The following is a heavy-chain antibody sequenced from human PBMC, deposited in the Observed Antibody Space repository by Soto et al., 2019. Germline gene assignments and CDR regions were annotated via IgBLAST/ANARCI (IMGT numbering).Heavy chain of an antibody. Sequence: SETLSLTCSVSGDSVSRGSYHWSWIRQPPGKGLEWIGFKPYTGSPDYNPFLKSRVVISIDRSKNQFSLKLSSVTATDTAVYFCAKVGWGGDSWGQGTLVTVSS. CDR2: KPYTGSP. V-gene: IGHV4-61*01. CDR1: GDSVSRGSYH. CDR3: AKVGWGGDS. D-gene: IGHD7-27*01. J-gene: IGHJ4*02.